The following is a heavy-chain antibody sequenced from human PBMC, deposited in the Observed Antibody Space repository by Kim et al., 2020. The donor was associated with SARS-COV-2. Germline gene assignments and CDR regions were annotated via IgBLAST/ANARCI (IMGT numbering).Heavy chain of an antibody. Sequence: GGSLRLSCAASGFTFSSFAMSWVRQTPGKGLEWVSGITGSGGSTYSSYSVKGRVTISIDNFNNTLYLQMNILRAENTALYYCTKDRCSTSWAGRGHDAF. CDR2: ITGSGGST. D-gene: IGHD2-2*01. CDR1: GFTFSSFA. V-gene: IGHV3-23*01. CDR3: TKDRCSTSWAGRGHDAF. J-gene: IGHJ3*01.